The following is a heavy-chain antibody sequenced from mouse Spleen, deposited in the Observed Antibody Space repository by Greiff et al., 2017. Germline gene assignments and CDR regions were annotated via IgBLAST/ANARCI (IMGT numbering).Heavy chain of an antibody. CDR1: GYTFTSYW. CDR3: ARVRTGTGFAY. V-gene: IGHV1-64*01. CDR2: IHPNSGST. D-gene: IGHD4-1*01. J-gene: IGHJ3*01. Sequence: VQLQQSGAELVKPGASVKLSCKASGYTFTSYWMHWVKQRPGQGLEWIGMIHPNSGSTNYNEKFKSKATLTVDKSSSTAYMQLSSLTSEDSAVYYCARVRTGTGFAYWGQGTLVTVSA.